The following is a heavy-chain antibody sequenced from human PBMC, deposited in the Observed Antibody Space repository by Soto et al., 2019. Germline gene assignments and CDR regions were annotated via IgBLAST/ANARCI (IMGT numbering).Heavy chain of an antibody. CDR1: GFTFSSYG. J-gene: IGHJ3*02. CDR3: ARDSYYDSSGYYHPTAFDI. CDR2: IWYDGSNK. Sequence: GGSLRLSCAASGFTFSSYGMHWVRQAPGKGLEWVAVIWYDGSNKYYADSVKGRFTISRDNSKNTLYLQMNSLRAEDTAVYYCARDSYYDSSGYYHPTAFDIWGQGTMVTVSS. V-gene: IGHV3-33*01. D-gene: IGHD3-22*01.